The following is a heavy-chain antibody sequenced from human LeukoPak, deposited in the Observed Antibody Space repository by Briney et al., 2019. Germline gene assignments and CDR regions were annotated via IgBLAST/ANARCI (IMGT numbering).Heavy chain of an antibody. CDR1: GFTFSSYE. CDR3: AAGLGDY. V-gene: IGHV3-48*03. J-gene: IGHJ4*02. Sequence: PGGSLRLSCAASGFTFSSYEMNWVRQAPGKGLEWLSYISSIGTTIYYADSVKGRITVSRDNAKKSPHLQMNSLRAEDTAVYYCAAGLGDYWGQGTLVTVSS. D-gene: IGHD3/OR15-3a*01. CDR2: ISSIGTTI.